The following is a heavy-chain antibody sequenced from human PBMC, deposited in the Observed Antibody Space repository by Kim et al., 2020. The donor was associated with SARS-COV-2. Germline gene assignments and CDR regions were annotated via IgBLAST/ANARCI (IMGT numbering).Heavy chain of an antibody. Sequence: GGSLRLSCAASGFSFSNYDMSWIRQAPGKGLEWISAMNARGDAIFYADSVKGRFSISRDNSQSTLYLQMNSLRVEDTALYYCAKHEVRSHDYWGQGTLVTVSS. D-gene: IGHD3-10*01. V-gene: IGHV3-23*01. CDR3: AKHEVRSHDY. J-gene: IGHJ4*02. CDR2: MNARGDAI. CDR1: GFSFSNYD.